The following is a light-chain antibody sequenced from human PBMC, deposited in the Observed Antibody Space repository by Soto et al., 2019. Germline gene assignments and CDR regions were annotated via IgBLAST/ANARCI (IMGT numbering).Light chain of an antibody. CDR3: QQYNNWPPLN. V-gene: IGKV3-15*01. Sequence: EIVMTQSPATLSVSPGERATLSCRASQSVSSNLAWYQQKPGQAPMLLIYGASTRATGIPARFSGSGSGTEFTITISSLQSEDFAVYYCQQYNNWPPLNFGGGTKVEIK. CDR2: GAS. J-gene: IGKJ4*01. CDR1: QSVSSN.